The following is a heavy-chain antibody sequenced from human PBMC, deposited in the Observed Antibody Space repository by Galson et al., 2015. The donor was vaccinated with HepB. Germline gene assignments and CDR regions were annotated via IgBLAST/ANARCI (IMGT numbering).Heavy chain of an antibody. V-gene: IGHV3-23*01. CDR2: IVASGSST. Sequence: SLRLSCAASGFIFGDYAMSWVRQAPGRGLEWVSHIVASGSSTYYADSVLGRFTISRDNSKNTLYLQMNSLRAEDTAVYYCAKYASQGSGYCQGFHYWAKPPLLTVTS. D-gene: IGHD3-22*01. J-gene: IGHJ4*02. CDR3: AKYASQGSGYCQGFHY. CDR1: GFIFGDYA.